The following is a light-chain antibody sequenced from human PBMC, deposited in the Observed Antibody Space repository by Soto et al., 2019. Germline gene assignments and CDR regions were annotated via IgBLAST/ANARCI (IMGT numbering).Light chain of an antibody. CDR1: SSDIGAYNY. V-gene: IGLV2-11*01. Sequence: QSALTQPRSVSGSPGQSVTISCTGTSSDIGAYNYVSWYQHHPGKAPNLIIYDVTKRPSGVPDRFSGSKSGNTAALTISGLQAEFEADYYCCSYAGSSWVFGGGTKRTVL. CDR3: CSYAGSSWV. J-gene: IGLJ3*02. CDR2: DVT.